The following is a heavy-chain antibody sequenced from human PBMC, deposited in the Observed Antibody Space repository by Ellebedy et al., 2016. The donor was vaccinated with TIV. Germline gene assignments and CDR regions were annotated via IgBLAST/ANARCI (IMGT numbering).Heavy chain of an antibody. CDR3: AKGRVYYSDWSAYYHDTFDM. V-gene: IGHV1-69*13. CDR2: IIPFFNIA. CDR1: GGSFSRYG. J-gene: IGHJ3*02. Sequence: AASVKVSCKSSGGSFSRYGINWVRQAPGQGPEWMGGIIPFFNIANYAQKFQGRVTLTADESTRTAYMDLSSLRSEDTAVYYCAKGRVYYSDWSAYYHDTFDMWGQGTMVTVSS. D-gene: IGHD3-22*01.